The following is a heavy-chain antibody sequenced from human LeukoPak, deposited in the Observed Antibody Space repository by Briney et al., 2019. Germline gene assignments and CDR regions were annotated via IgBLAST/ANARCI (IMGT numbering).Heavy chain of an antibody. J-gene: IGHJ2*01. V-gene: IGHV1-69*13. CDR2: IIPIFGTA. D-gene: IGHD6-6*01. CDR1: GGTFSSYA. CDR3: ASQYSRKSYWYFDL. Sequence: GASVKVSCKASGGTFSSYAISWVRQAPGQGLEWMGGIIPIFGTANYAQKFQGRVTITADESTSTAYMELSSLRSEDTAVYYCASQYSRKSYWYFDLWGRGTLVTVSS.